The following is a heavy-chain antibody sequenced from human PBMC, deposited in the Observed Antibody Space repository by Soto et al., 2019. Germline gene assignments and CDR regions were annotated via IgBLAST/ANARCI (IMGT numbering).Heavy chain of an antibody. V-gene: IGHV3-13*01. CDR3: EKGGYCRGGSCYWGALY. Sequence: GGSLRLSCAASGFTFSSYDMHWVRQATGKGLEWVSAIGTAGDTYYPGSVKGRFTISRENAKNSLYLQMNSLRAEDTAVYYCEKGGYCRGGSCYWGALYWGQGTLVTVSS. CDR1: GFTFSSYD. CDR2: IGTAGDT. D-gene: IGHD2-15*01. J-gene: IGHJ4*02.